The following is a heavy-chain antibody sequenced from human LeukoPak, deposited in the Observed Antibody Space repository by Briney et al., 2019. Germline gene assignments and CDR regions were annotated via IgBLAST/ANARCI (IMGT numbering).Heavy chain of an antibody. CDR1: GYTFTGYY. D-gene: IGHD3-9*01. Sequence: ASVKVSCKASGYTFTGYYMRWVRQAPGRGLEWMGWINPNSGGTNYAQTFQGRVTMTRDTSISTAYMELSRLRSDDTAVYYCARGPYDILTGYYRLYFDYWGQGTLVTVSS. CDR2: INPNSGGT. CDR3: ARGPYDILTGYYRLYFDY. V-gene: IGHV1-2*02. J-gene: IGHJ4*02.